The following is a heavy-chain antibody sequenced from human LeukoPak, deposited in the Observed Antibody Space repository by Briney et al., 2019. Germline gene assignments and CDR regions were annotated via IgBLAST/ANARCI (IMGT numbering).Heavy chain of an antibody. Sequence: PSETLSLTCAVSGGSISSSNWWSWVRQPPGKGLEWIGEIYHSGSTNYNPSLKSRVTISVDKSKNQFSLKLSSVTAADTAVYYCARYLKPLEGMITFGGVLMAFDIWGQGTMVTVSS. J-gene: IGHJ3*02. CDR1: GGSISSSNW. D-gene: IGHD3-16*01. CDR3: ARYLKPLEGMITFGGVLMAFDI. V-gene: IGHV4-4*02. CDR2: IYHSGST.